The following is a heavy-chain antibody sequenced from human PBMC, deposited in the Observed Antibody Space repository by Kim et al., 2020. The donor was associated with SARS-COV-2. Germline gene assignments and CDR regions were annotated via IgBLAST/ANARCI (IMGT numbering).Heavy chain of an antibody. D-gene: IGHD6-6*01. J-gene: IGHJ4*02. Sequence: TINYACSVKGRFAISRDNAKNALYLQMSSLRDEDTAVYYCTRGGAARPDYWGQGTLVTVSS. CDR2: TI. CDR3: TRGGAARPDY. V-gene: IGHV3-48*02.